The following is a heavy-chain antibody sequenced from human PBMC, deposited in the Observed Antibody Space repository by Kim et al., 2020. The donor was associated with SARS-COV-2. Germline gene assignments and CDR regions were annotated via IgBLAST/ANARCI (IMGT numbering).Heavy chain of an antibody. D-gene: IGHD1-7*01. V-gene: IGHV1-2*02. CDR1: GYTFNGYY. Sequence: ASVKVSCKASGYTFNGYYIHWVRQAPAQGLQWMGCINPKNDGTNYEQKLQGRVTMTRDTSTNTAYMELSRLRYDDTAVYYCARGGLGDTRTWAFDIWGQGTMVTISS. J-gene: IGHJ3*02. CDR2: INPKNDGT. CDR3: ARGGLGDTRTWAFDI.